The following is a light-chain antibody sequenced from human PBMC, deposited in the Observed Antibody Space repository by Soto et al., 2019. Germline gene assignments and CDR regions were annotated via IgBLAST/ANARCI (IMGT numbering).Light chain of an antibody. CDR3: VTWDYSLSSVM. V-gene: IGLV1-47*01. CDR1: TSNIGTNY. CDR2: RNI. Sequence: QSVSTQPPSTAGTPGQTVTISCSGSTSNIGTNYVYWYQQLPGAAPKLLIYRNIHRPSGIPDRFSGSKSGTSASLVIRGLRSEDEADYYCVTWDYSLSSVMFGGGTKLTVL. J-gene: IGLJ3*02.